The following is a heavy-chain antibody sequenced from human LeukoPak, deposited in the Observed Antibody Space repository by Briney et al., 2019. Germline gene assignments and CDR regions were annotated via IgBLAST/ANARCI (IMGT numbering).Heavy chain of an antibody. CDR1: DGSLSRAVYY. CDR3: ARGAEYSSPFDY. J-gene: IGHJ4*02. Sequence: PSETLSLTCTASDGSLSRAVYYWSWIRHHPGKGLEWIGKIYYSGSTYYNPSLQSRATISVDRSKNQFSLKLTSVTAADTAVYYCARGAEYSSPFDYWGQGSLVTVSS. CDR2: IYYSGST. V-gene: IGHV4-31*03. D-gene: IGHD2/OR15-2a*01.